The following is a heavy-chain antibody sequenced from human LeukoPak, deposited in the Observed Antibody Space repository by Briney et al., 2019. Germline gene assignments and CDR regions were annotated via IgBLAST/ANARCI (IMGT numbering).Heavy chain of an antibody. J-gene: IGHJ3*02. CDR1: GGTFSSYV. Sequence: SVRVSCKASGGTFSSYVISWVRQAPGQGLEWMGGIIPGFGTANYAQKFQGTVTINADVSATTVYMVLNSLRFEDTAVYYCAREPEPAITMVRGEVFDIWGQGTMVIVS. V-gene: IGHV1-69*01. CDR3: AREPEPAITMVRGEVFDI. CDR2: IIPGFGTA. D-gene: IGHD3-10*01.